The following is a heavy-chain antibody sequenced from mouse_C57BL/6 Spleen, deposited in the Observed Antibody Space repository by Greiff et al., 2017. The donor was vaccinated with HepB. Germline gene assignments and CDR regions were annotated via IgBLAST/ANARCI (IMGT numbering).Heavy chain of an antibody. CDR3: AQMGWLLRDYYAMDY. J-gene: IGHJ4*01. D-gene: IGHD2-3*01. Sequence: QVQLQESGPGILQPSQTLSLTCSFSGFSLSTSNMGIGWIRQPSGKGLEWLAHIWWNDDKYYNPSLKSRLTISKDTSNNQVFLKITSVDTADTATYYCAQMGWLLRDYYAMDYWGQGTSVTVSS. CDR1: GFSLSTSNMG. V-gene: IGHV8-5*01. CDR2: IWWNDDK.